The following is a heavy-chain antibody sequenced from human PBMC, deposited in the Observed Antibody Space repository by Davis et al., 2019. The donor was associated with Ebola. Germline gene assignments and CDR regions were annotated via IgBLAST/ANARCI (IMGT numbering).Heavy chain of an antibody. CDR1: GFTFSNHW. D-gene: IGHD1-26*01. J-gene: IGHJ3*02. V-gene: IGHV3-74*01. CDR3: AKDTSNIWFDI. Sequence: HTGGSLRLSCAASGFTFSNHWMHWVRQAPGKGLVWVSRINGDGSSTSYADSVKGRFTISRDNAKNTLYLQMNGLRVEDTAIYYCAKDTSNIWFDIWGQGTMVTVSS. CDR2: INGDGSST.